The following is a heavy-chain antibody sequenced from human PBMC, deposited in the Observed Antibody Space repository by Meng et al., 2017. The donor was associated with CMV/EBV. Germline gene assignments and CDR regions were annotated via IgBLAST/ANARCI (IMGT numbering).Heavy chain of an antibody. D-gene: IGHD6-13*01. CDR2: INPNSGGT. CDR3: ARGMKQQLVDFDY. CDR1: GYTFTGYY. V-gene: IGHV1-2*02. Sequence: CKASGYTFTGYYVHWVRQAPGQGLEWMGWINPNSGGTNYAQKFQGRVTMTRDTSISTAYMELSRLRSDDTAVYYCARGMKQQLVDFDYWGQGTLVTVSS. J-gene: IGHJ4*02.